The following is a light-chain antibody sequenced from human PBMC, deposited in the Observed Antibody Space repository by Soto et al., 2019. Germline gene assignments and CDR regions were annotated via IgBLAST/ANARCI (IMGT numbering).Light chain of an antibody. CDR1: QSISSY. CDR2: GAS. Sequence: DVQMTQSPSSLSASVGDRVTITCRASQSISSYLNWYQQKPAKAPKLLIYGASSLQSGVPSRFSGSGSGTDFTLTISSLQPEDFATYYCQQTYSTLMYTFGQGTRLEIK. CDR3: QQTYSTLMYT. V-gene: IGKV1-39*01. J-gene: IGKJ5*01.